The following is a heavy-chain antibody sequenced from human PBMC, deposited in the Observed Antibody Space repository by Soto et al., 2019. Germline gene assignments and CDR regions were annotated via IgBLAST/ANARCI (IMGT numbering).Heavy chain of an antibody. Sequence: PSETLSLTCTVSGGSISSSSYYWGWIRQPPGKGLEWIGSIYYSGSTYYNPSLKSRVTISVDTSKNQFSLKLSSVTAADTAVYYCAQLRFLEWYFDYWGQGTLVTVSS. CDR3: AQLRFLEWYFDY. V-gene: IGHV4-39*01. CDR1: GGSISSSSYY. J-gene: IGHJ4*02. D-gene: IGHD3-3*01. CDR2: IYYSGST.